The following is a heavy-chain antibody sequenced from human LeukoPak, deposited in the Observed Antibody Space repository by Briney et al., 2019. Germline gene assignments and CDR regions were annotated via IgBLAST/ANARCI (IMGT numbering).Heavy chain of an antibody. CDR1: RFTFSSYG. V-gene: IGHV3-30*02. D-gene: IGHD6-19*01. CDR2: TRYDEDNK. J-gene: IGHJ4*02. Sequence: GGSLRLSCAASRFTFSSYGMHWVRQAPGKGLEWVAFTRYDEDNKYYAESVKGRFTISRDNSKNTLYLQMNSLRVGDTAVYYCAKDTSTIAVAGTCFDYWGQGTLVTVSS. CDR3: AKDTSTIAVAGTCFDY.